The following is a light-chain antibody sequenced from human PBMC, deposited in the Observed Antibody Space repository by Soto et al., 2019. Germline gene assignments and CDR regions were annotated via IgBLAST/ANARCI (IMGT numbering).Light chain of an antibody. CDR2: EVS. J-gene: IGLJ1*01. V-gene: IGLV2-8*01. Sequence: QSALTQPPSASGSPGQSVTISCTGTSRDVGAYNYVSWYQQHPGKAPKLVIYEVSKRPSGVPDRFSGSKSGNTASLTVSGLQAEDEADYYCSSHAGSKRVFGTGTKLTVL. CDR3: SSHAGSKRV. CDR1: SRDVGAYNY.